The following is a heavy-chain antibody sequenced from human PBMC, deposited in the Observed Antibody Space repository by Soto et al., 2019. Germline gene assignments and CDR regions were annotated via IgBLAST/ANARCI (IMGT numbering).Heavy chain of an antibody. CDR2: IYSGGST. V-gene: IGHV3-66*01. Sequence: GSLRLSCAASGFTVSSNYMSWVRQAPGKGLEWVSVIYSGGSTYYADSVKGRFTISRDNSKNTLYLQMNSLRAEDTAVYYCAKTEYPVSYYYYMAFGGKGTTVTFS. CDR3: AKTEYPVSYYYYMAF. J-gene: IGHJ6*03. D-gene: IGHD3-10*01. CDR1: GFTVSSNY.